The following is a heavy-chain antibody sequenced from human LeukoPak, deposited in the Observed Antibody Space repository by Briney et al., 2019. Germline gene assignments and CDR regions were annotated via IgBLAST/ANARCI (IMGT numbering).Heavy chain of an antibody. CDR1: GGTFSSYA. V-gene: IGHV1-69*04. J-gene: IGHJ4*02. D-gene: IGHD3-22*01. Sequence: SVKVSCKASGGTFSSYAISWVRQAPGQGLEWMGRIIPILGLANYAQKFQGRVTITADKSTSTAYMELSSLRSEDTAVYYCARETSLYYDSSGYLDYWGQGTLVTVSS. CDR2: IIPILGLA. CDR3: ARETSLYYDSSGYLDY.